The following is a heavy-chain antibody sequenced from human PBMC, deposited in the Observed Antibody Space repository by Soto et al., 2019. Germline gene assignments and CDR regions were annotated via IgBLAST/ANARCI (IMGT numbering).Heavy chain of an antibody. CDR1: GFTVSSNY. J-gene: IGHJ5*02. Sequence: PGGSLILSCAASGFTVSSNYMSWVRQAPGKGPEWVSAIYSSGSTYDADSVKGRFTISRDNSMNTLHLQMNSLRVEDTAVYYCARVDYYVLGRYYNGLDGRFDPWGQGTLVTVSS. V-gene: IGHV3-53*01. CDR3: ARVDYYVLGRYYNGLDGRFDP. D-gene: IGHD3-10*01. CDR2: IYSSGST.